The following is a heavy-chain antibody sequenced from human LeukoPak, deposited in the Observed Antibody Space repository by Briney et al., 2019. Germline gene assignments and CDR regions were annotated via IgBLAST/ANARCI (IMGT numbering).Heavy chain of an antibody. Sequence: GGSLRLSCAASGFTFSSYAMSWVRQAPGKGLKWVSAISGSGGSTYYADSVKGRFTISRDNSKNTLYLQMNSLRAEDTAVYYCAKEEGYYYDSGGYYVEYFQHWGQGTLVTVSS. D-gene: IGHD3-22*01. CDR3: AKEEGYYYDSGGYYVEYFQH. CDR2: ISGSGGST. J-gene: IGHJ1*01. V-gene: IGHV3-23*01. CDR1: GFTFSSYA.